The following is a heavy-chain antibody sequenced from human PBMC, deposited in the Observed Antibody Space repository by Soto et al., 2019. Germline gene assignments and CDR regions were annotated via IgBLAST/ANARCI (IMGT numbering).Heavy chain of an antibody. V-gene: IGHV4-59*01. Sequence: SETLSLTCTVSGGYISSYYWSCIRQPPWKGLEWVGYIYYSGSTNYNPSLKSRVTISVDTPKTQFSLKLTSVTPADTAVYYCARGVGFGYDYYHMDLWGQGTTVTVSS. CDR1: GGYISSYY. D-gene: IGHD5-18*01. J-gene: IGHJ6*02. CDR3: ARGVGFGYDYYHMDL. CDR2: IYYSGST.